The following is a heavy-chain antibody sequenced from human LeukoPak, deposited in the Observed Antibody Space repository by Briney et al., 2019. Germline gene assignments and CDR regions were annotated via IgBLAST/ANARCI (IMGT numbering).Heavy chain of an antibody. CDR2: ISGSGGST. J-gene: IGHJ4*02. V-gene: IGHV3-23*01. CDR3: AKGYYDYVWGSYYFDY. D-gene: IGHD3-16*01. CDR1: GFTFSSYA. Sequence: QPGGYLRLSCAASGFTFSSYAMSWVRQAPGKALEWVSAISGSGGSTHYADSVKGRSTISRDNSRDTLYLQMNSLRAEDTAVYYCAKGYYDYVWGSYYFDYWGQGTLVTVSS.